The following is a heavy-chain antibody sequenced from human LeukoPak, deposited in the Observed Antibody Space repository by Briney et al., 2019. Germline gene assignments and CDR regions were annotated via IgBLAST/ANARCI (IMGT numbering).Heavy chain of an antibody. V-gene: IGHV3-53*01. CDR1: GFTVSSNY. CDR3: ARERAELLWFGEYYYYGMDV. Sequence: GGSLRLSCAASGFTVSSNYMSWVRQAPGKGLAWVSVIYSGGSTYYADSVKGRFTISRDNSKNTLYLQMNSLRAEDTAVYYCARERAELLWFGEYYYYGMDVWGQGTTVTVSS. D-gene: IGHD3-10*01. CDR2: IYSGGST. J-gene: IGHJ6*02.